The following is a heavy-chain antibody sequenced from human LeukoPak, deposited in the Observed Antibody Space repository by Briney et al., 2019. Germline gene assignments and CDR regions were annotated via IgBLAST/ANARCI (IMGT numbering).Heavy chain of an antibody. V-gene: IGHV1-8*02. CDR3: ARVDYGGKLD. Sequence: ASVKVSCKASGYTFTSYAMHWVRQAPGQRLEWMGWMNPNSGNTGYAQKFQGRVTMTRNTSISTAYMELSSLRSEDTAVYYCARVDYGGKLDWGQGTLVTVSS. CDR2: MNPNSGNT. J-gene: IGHJ4*02. D-gene: IGHD4-23*01. CDR1: GYTFTSYA.